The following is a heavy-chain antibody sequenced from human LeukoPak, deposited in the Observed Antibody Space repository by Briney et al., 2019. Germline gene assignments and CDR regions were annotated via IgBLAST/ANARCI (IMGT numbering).Heavy chain of an antibody. V-gene: IGHV1-69*13. D-gene: IGHD1-26*01. CDR2: IIPIFGTA. CDR3: ASSGREVGAIDY. CDR1: GGTFSSYA. J-gene: IGHJ4*02. Sequence: ASVNVFCKASGGTFSSYAISWVRQAPGQGLEWMGWIIPIFGTANYAQKFQGRVTITADESTSTAYMELSSLRSEDTAVYYCASSGREVGAIDYWGQGTLVTVSS.